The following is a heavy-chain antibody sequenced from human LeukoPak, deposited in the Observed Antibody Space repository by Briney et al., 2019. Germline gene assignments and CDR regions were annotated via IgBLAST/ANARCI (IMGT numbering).Heavy chain of an antibody. J-gene: IGHJ4*02. CDR1: GFTFSSYS. CDR2: ISSSSSTI. V-gene: IGHV3-48*01. D-gene: IGHD3-16*01. Sequence: GGSLRLSCAASGFTFSSYSMNWVRQAPGKGLEWVSYISSSSSTIYYADSVKGRFTISRDNAKNSLYLQMNSLRAEDTAVYYCAKDGKLGGDYWGQGTLVTVSS. CDR3: AKDGKLGGDY.